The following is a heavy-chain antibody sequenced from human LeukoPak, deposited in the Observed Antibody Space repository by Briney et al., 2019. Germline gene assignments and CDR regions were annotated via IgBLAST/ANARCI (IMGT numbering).Heavy chain of an antibody. CDR1: GYTFTSYA. V-gene: IGHV1-3*01. CDR2: INAGNGNT. J-gene: IGHJ3*02. Sequence: GASVKVSCKASGYTFTSYAMHWVRQAPGQRLEWMGWINAGNGNTKYSQNFQGRVTITRDTSASTAYMELSSLRSEDTAVYYCARDHGSSKEDDAFDIWGQGTMVTVSS. D-gene: IGHD6-13*01. CDR3: ARDHGSSKEDDAFDI.